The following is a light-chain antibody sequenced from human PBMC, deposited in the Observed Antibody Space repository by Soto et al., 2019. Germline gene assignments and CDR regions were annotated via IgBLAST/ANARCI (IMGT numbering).Light chain of an antibody. CDR3: QQVCSSPIT. Sequence: EIVLTQSPGTLSLSPGERATLSCSASQSVNRSYLVWYQQRPGQAPRLLIYGASSRATGIPDRFSVSASVADFTLTISRLEPKDFAVYYGQQVCSSPITFGQGTRLEIK. V-gene: IGKV3-20*01. CDR2: GAS. J-gene: IGKJ5*01. CDR1: QSVNRSY.